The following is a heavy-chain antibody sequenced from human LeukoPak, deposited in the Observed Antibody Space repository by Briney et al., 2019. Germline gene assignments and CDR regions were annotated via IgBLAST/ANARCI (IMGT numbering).Heavy chain of an antibody. D-gene: IGHD5-12*01. Sequence: GGSLRLSCVGSGFTFSTYWMHWVRQAPGRGLVWVSGINTDGSTTSYADSVKGRFTISRDNAKNTLYLQMSSLRAEDTAVYYCAKESGYDVDLDFWGQGALVTV. CDR3: AKESGYDVDLDF. V-gene: IGHV3-74*01. CDR1: GFTFSTYW. J-gene: IGHJ4*02. CDR2: INTDGSTT.